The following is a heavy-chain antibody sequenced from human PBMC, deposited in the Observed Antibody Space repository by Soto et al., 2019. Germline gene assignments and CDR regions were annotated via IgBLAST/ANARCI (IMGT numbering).Heavy chain of an antibody. Sequence: EVQLVESGGGLVKPGGSLRLSCAASGFTFSSYSMNWVRQAPGKGLEWVSSISSSSSTIYYADSVKGRFTISRDNAKNSLYLQMNSLRDEDTAVYYCARNGYSYGVEDAFDIWGQGTMVTVSS. CDR1: GFTFSSYS. CDR3: ARNGYSYGVEDAFDI. CDR2: ISSSSSTI. V-gene: IGHV3-21*01. D-gene: IGHD5-18*01. J-gene: IGHJ3*02.